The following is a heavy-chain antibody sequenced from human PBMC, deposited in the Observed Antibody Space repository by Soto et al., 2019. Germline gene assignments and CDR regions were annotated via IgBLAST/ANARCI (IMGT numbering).Heavy chain of an antibody. V-gene: IGHV1-46*01. Sequence: ASVKVSCKASGYIFTNHYIHWVRQAPGQGLEWMGMIIPSLGITNYAQKFQGRVTITADKSTSTAYMELSSLRSEDTAVYYCARDADRSQCSSTSCYVEDNWFDPWGQGTLVTVSS. CDR1: GYIFTNHY. CDR2: IIPSLGIT. J-gene: IGHJ5*02. D-gene: IGHD2-2*01. CDR3: ARDADRSQCSSTSCYVEDNWFDP.